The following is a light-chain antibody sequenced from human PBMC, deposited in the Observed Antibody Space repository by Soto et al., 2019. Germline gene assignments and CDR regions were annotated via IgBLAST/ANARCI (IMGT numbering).Light chain of an antibody. CDR1: QSISSD. V-gene: IGKV3-15*01. Sequence: EKVMTQSPATLSVSPGERATLSCRASQSISSDLAWYQQKPGQAPRLLIYGASTRATGIPARVSGSGSGTHFTLTINGLQSEDFALYYCQQYNNWPWTFGQATKVEIK. CDR2: GAS. J-gene: IGKJ1*01. CDR3: QQYNNWPWT.